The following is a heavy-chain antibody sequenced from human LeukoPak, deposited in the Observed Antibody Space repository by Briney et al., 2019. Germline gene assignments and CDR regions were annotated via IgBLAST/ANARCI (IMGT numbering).Heavy chain of an antibody. J-gene: IGHJ6*02. CDR1: GGTFSSYA. Sequence: GSSVKVSCKASGGTFSSYAISWVRQAPGQGLEWMGWINTNTGNPTYAQGFTGRFVFSLDTSVSTAYLQISSLKAEDTAVYYCTRFAVVPAANYYYYYGMDVWGQGTTVTVSS. D-gene: IGHD2-2*01. CDR3: TRFAVVPAANYYYYYGMDV. V-gene: IGHV7-4-1*02. CDR2: INTNTGNP.